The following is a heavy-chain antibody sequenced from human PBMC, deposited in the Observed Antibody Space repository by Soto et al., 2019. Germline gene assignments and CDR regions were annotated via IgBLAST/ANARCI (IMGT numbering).Heavy chain of an antibody. CDR3: ARVRYYDSSGYSHSPMFDP. Sequence: ASVKVSCKASGYTFTSYYMHWVRQAPGQGLEWMGIINPSGGSTSYAQKFQGRVTMTRDTSTSTVYMELSSLRSEDTAVYYCARVRYYDSSGYSHSPMFDPWGQGTLVTVSS. CDR1: GYTFTSYY. D-gene: IGHD3-22*01. CDR2: INPSGGST. J-gene: IGHJ5*02. V-gene: IGHV1-46*01.